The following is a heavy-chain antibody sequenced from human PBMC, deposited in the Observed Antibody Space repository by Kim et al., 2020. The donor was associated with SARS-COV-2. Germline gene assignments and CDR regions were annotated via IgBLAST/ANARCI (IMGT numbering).Heavy chain of an antibody. Sequence: EKPHVDSVKGRFTISRDNTENSVYLQRNSLRDEDTAIYYCAKTSRSRPGDYWGPGTLVTVSS. D-gene: IGHD2-2*01. V-gene: IGHV3-7*03. J-gene: IGHJ4*02. CDR3: AKTSRSRPGDY. CDR2: EK.